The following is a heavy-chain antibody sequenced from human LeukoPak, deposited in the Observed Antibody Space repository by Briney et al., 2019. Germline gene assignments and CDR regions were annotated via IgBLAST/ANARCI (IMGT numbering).Heavy chain of an antibody. J-gene: IGHJ3*02. CDR1: GYTFTSYD. Sequence: GASVKVSCKASGYTFTSYDINWVRQATGQGLEWMGGIIPIFGTANYAQKFQGRVTITADKSTSTAYMELSSLRSEDTAVYYCASVRGYSYGDAFDIWGQGTMVTVSS. D-gene: IGHD5-18*01. CDR3: ASVRGYSYGDAFDI. CDR2: IIPIFGTA. V-gene: IGHV1-69*06.